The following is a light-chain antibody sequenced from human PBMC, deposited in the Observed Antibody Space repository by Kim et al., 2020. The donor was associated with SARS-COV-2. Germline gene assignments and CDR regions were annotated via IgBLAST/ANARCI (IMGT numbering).Light chain of an antibody. CDR1: QSITNY. CDR3: QQSHTAPLLS. CDR2: ASS. J-gene: IGKJ4*01. V-gene: IGKV1-39*01. Sequence: DIQLTQSPSSLSASVGDRVTIACRSSQSITNYLNWYQQRPGKAPKLLIYASSTLQRGVPSRFSGSGSGTDFTLTISSLQPEDFATYYCQQSHTAPLLSFGGGTKV.